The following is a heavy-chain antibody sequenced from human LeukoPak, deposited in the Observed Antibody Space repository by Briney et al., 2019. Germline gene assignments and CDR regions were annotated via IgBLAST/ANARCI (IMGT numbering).Heavy chain of an antibody. Sequence: ASVKVSCKASGYTCTSYDINWVRQATGQGLEWMGRMNPNSGNTGYAQKFQGRITMTRNTSISTAYMELSSLRSEDTAVYYCARGYYGSGSYYFYWGQGTLVTVSS. J-gene: IGHJ4*02. CDR3: ARGYYGSGSYYFY. D-gene: IGHD3-10*01. V-gene: IGHV1-8*01. CDR1: GYTCTSYD. CDR2: MNPNSGNT.